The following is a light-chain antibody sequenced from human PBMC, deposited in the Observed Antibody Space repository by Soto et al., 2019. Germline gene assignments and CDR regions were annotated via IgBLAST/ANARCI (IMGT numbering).Light chain of an antibody. CDR3: QQSYSTLT. V-gene: IGKV1-39*01. Sequence: DIQMAHSPSSLSSSLGDRVTVTCRASQTISSWLAWYQQKPGKAPKLLIYAASSLQSGVPSRFSGSGSGTDFTLTISSLQPEDFATYYCQQSYSTLTFGGGTKVDIK. CDR2: AAS. J-gene: IGKJ4*01. CDR1: QTISSW.